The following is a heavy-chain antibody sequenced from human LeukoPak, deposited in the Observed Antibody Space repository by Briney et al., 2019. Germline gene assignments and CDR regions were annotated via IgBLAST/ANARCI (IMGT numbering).Heavy chain of an antibody. Sequence: APVKVSCKASGYTFTNYALHWVRQAPGQRLEWMGWINTGNGNTKYSQKFQGRVTITRATSASTAYMELSSLRSEDTAVYYCARVGYSGYDSRPVFNYWGQGTLATVSS. V-gene: IGHV1-3*04. D-gene: IGHD5-12*01. CDR1: GYTFTNYA. J-gene: IGHJ4*02. CDR2: INTGNGNT. CDR3: ARVGYSGYDSRPVFNY.